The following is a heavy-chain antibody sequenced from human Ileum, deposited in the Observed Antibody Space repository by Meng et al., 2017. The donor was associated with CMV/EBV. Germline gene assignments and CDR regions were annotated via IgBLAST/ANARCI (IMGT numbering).Heavy chain of an antibody. CDR2: IYPQHGGT. V-gene: IGHV1-2*02. Sequence: QVQLVQSWTEVKKPGAPVKVPCKTSGYTFTAKHLHWVRQAPGQGLEWMGWIYPQHGGTYFAQKFQGRVTMTSDTSITTAYMELSSLTSDDTAIYYCVKEDWYFDFWGQGTLVTVSS. J-gene: IGHJ4*02. CDR3: VKEDWYFDF. CDR1: GYTFTAKH. D-gene: IGHD3-9*01.